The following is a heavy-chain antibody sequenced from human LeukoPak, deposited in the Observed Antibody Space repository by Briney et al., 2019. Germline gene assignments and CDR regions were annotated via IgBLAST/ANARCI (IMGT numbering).Heavy chain of an antibody. CDR3: ASSPEPDSSGWYFYFDY. V-gene: IGHV3-30*04. Sequence: GGSLRLSCAASGFTFSSYAMHWVRQAPGKGLEWVAVISYDGSNKYYADSVKGRFTISRDNSKNTLYLQMNSLRAEDTAVYYCASSPEPDSSGWYFYFDYWGQGTLVTVSS. CDR1: GFTFSSYA. J-gene: IGHJ4*02. D-gene: IGHD6-19*01. CDR2: ISYDGSNK.